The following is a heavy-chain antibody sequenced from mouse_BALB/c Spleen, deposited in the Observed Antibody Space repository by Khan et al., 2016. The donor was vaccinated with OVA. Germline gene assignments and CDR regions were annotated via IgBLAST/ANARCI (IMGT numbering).Heavy chain of an antibody. CDR3: TKDGNYMDY. D-gene: IGHD2-1*01. V-gene: IGHV3-1*02. CDR2: IYFSGSF. CDR1: GYSITSGYA. Sequence: EVQLQESGPDLVKPSQSLSLTCTVTGYSITSGYAWHWIRQFPGNKLEWMAYIYFSGSFNYNPSHKSRIFATRDTSKNQFFLQLNSVTSEDTATYYCTKDGNYMDYWGQGTSVTVSS. J-gene: IGHJ4*01.